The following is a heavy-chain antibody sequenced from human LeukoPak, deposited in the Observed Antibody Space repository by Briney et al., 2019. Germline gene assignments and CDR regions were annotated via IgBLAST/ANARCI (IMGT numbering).Heavy chain of an antibody. CDR2: ISSSGSTI. Sequence: GGSLRLSCAASGFTVSNNFMTWVRQAPGKGLEWVSYISSSGSTIYYADSVKGRFTISRDNAKNSLYLQMNSLRAEDTAVYYCARTTRTYYDILTGYSEEGYFDYWGQGTLVTVSS. CDR1: GFTVSNNF. CDR3: ARTTRTYYDILTGYSEEGYFDY. V-gene: IGHV3-11*04. J-gene: IGHJ4*02. D-gene: IGHD3-9*01.